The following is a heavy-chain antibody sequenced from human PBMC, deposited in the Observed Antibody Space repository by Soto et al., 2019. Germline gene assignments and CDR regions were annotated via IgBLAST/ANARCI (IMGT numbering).Heavy chain of an antibody. Sequence: GGSLRLSCAASGFTFSSYGMHWVRQAPGKGLEWVAVISYDGSNKYYADSVKGRFTISRDNSKNTLYLQMNSLRAEDTAVYYCAKDVAEDSTFDPWGQGT. CDR1: GFTFSSYG. D-gene: IGHD2-15*01. V-gene: IGHV3-30*18. CDR2: ISYDGSNK. CDR3: AKDVAEDSTFDP. J-gene: IGHJ5*02.